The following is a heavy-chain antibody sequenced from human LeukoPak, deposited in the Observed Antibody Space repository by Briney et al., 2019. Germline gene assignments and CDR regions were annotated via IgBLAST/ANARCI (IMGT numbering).Heavy chain of an antibody. Sequence: SETLSLTCTVSGGSISSGGYYWSWIRQHPGKGLEWIGYIYYSGSTYYNPSLKSRVTISVDTSKDQFSLKLSSVTAADTAVYYCARSYLKYCSGASCYPGYWGQGTLVTVSS. D-gene: IGHD2-15*01. V-gene: IGHV4-31*03. CDR2: IYYSGST. J-gene: IGHJ4*02. CDR1: GGSISSGGYY. CDR3: ARSYLKYCSGASCYPGY.